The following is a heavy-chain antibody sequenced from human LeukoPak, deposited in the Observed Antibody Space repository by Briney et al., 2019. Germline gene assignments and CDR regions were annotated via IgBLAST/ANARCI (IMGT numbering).Heavy chain of an antibody. J-gene: IGHJ4*02. CDR3: AREEQRWTYYFDY. CDR1: GGSISSYY. Sequence: SETLSLTCTVSGGSISSYYWSWIRQPPGKGLEWIGYIYYSGSTNYNPSLKSRVTISVDTSKNQFSLKLSSVTAADTAVYYCAREEQRWTYYFDYWGQGTLVTVSS. V-gene: IGHV4-59*01. D-gene: IGHD5-24*01. CDR2: IYYSGST.